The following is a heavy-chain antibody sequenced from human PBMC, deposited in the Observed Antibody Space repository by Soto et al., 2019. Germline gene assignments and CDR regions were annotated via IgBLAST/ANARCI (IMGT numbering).Heavy chain of an antibody. CDR1: GYTFTGYY. CDR2: INPNSGGT. Sequence: QVQLVQSGAEVKKPGASVKVSCKASGYTFTGYYMHWVRQAPGQGLEWMGWINPNSGGTNYAQKFQGWVTMTRDTSISPAYMELGRLRSDDTAVYYCARGPGGYQLLKFDWFDPWGQGTLVTVSS. J-gene: IGHJ5*02. CDR3: ARGPGGYQLLKFDWFDP. V-gene: IGHV1-2*04. D-gene: IGHD2-2*01.